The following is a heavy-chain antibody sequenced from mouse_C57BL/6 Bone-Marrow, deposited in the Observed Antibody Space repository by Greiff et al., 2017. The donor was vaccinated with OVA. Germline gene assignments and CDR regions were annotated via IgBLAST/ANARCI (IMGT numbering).Heavy chain of an antibody. CDR3: ARYITTGGAPCGMDY. CDR2: IDPEDGDT. V-gene: IGHV14-2*01. J-gene: IGHJ4*01. Sequence: EVQLQQSGAELVKPGASVKLSCTASGFNIKDYYMHWVKQRPEQGLEWIGSIDPEDGDTKYDPKFQGKATITADTSSNTAYLKLSSLTTEDTAVYYCARYITTGGAPCGMDYWGQGTSVTVSS. D-gene: IGHD1-1*01. CDR1: GFNIKDYY.